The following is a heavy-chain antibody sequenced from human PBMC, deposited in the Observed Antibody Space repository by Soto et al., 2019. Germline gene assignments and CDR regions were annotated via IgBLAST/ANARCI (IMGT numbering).Heavy chain of an antibody. V-gene: IGHV3-43*01. CDR3: VKERDDASWTAFDH. D-gene: IGHD2-2*01. CDR2: IGRDGIST. Sequence: EVRLVESGGVVVQPGGSLRLSCAASGLMFDDFSMHWVRQAPGKGLEWVALIGRDGISTYYADSVRGRFIVSRDNSKNSLYLQMNSLRSEDSALYYCVKERDDASWTAFDHWGQGTLVTVSS. CDR1: GLMFDDFS. J-gene: IGHJ4*02.